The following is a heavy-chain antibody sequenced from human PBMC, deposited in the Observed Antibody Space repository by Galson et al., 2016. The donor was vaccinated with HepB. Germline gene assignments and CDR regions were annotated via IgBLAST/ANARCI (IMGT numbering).Heavy chain of an antibody. CDR1: AFSFSSFS. V-gene: IGHV3-21*01. CDR3: ARDHSLGPGVVYYFDK. CDR2: IGFNPNNL. J-gene: IGHJ4*02. D-gene: IGHD3-10*01. Sequence: SLRLSCAASAFSFSSFSMNWVRQAPGKGLEWVAAIGFNPNNLYYADSVKGRFTIARDNTRTSLFLQMNSLTVEDKAVYFCARDHSLGPGVVYYFDKWGQGTLVTVSS.